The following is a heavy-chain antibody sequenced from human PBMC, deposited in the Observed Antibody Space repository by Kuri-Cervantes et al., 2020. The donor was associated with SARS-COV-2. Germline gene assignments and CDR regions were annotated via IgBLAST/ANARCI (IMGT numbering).Heavy chain of an antibody. D-gene: IGHD3-10*01. Sequence: SETLSLTCTVSGGSISSSSYYWGWIRQPPGKGLEWIGSIYYSGSTYYNPFLKSRVTISVDTSKNQFSLKLSSVTAADTAVYYCARISLIYGSGSYIPYPSQIVPWGQGTLVTVSS. CDR1: GGSISSSSYY. CDR2: IYYSGST. CDR3: ARISLIYGSGSYIPYPSQIVP. V-gene: IGHV4-39*07. J-gene: IGHJ5*02.